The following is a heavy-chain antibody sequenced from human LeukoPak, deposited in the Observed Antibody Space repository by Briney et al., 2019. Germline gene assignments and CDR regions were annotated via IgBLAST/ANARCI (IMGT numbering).Heavy chain of an antibody. CDR1: GFTFSSYS. D-gene: IGHD3-3*01. CDR2: ISSSSSYI. J-gene: IGHJ3*02. V-gene: IGHV3-21*01. CDR3: ARDNGARDRGGITIFGVALGAFDI. Sequence: GGSPRLSCAASGFTFSSYSMNWVRQAPGKGLEWVSSISSSSSYIYYADSVKGRFTISRDNAKNSLYLQMNSLRAEDTAVYYCARDNGARDRGGITIFGVALGAFDIWGQGTMVTVSS.